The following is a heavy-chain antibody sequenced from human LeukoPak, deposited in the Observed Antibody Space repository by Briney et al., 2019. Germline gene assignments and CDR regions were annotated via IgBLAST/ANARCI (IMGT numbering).Heavy chain of an antibody. CDR1: GFTVSNSY. CDR3: AKGRYSSSRDLFDY. D-gene: IGHD6-13*01. Sequence: GGSLRLPCAASGFTVSNSYMTWVRQAPGKGLKWVSAISGSGGSTYYADSVKGRFTISRDNSKNTLYLQMNSLRAEDTAVYYCAKGRYSSSRDLFDYWGQGTLVTVSS. V-gene: IGHV3-23*01. J-gene: IGHJ4*02. CDR2: ISGSGGST.